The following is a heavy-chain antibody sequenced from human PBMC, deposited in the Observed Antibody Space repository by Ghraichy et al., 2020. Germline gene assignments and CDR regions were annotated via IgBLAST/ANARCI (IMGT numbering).Heavy chain of an antibody. CDR1: GYTFTSSD. Sequence: ASVKVSCTASGYTFTSSDINWVRQATGQGLEWVGWMSPNSGNTGYAQKFQGRVTLTRDTSISTAYMELTSLTSEDTAVYYCARNPRATGWFDPWGQGTLVTVSS. D-gene: IGHD3-10*01. CDR2: MSPNSGNT. J-gene: IGHJ5*02. CDR3: ARNPRATGWFDP. V-gene: IGHV1-8*01.